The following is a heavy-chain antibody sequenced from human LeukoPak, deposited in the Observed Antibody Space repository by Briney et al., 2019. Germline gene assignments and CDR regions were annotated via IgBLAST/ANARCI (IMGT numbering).Heavy chain of an antibody. CDR3: ASTREYYYGSGSYYNWFDP. J-gene: IGHJ5*02. V-gene: IGHV4-59*01. CDR2: IYYSGST. CDR1: GGSISSYY. D-gene: IGHD3-10*01. Sequence: PSETLSLTCTVSGGSISSYYWSWIRQPPGKGLEWIGYIYYSGSTNYNPSLKSRVTISVDTSKNQFSLKLSSVTAADTAVYHCASTREYYYGSGSYYNWFDPWGQGTLVTVSS.